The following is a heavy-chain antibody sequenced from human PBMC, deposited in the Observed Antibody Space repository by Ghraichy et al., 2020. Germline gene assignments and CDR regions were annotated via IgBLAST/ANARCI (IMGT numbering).Heavy chain of an antibody. V-gene: IGHV5-51*01. J-gene: IGHJ3*01. CDR1: GYIFNTYW. Sequence: GESLNISCKASGYIFNTYWIGWVRQMPGKGLEYMGIIYPADSDTRYSPSSQGQVTISADKSIATAYLQWSSLRASDTAMYYCASRVRSPNGFDLWGQGTMVTVSS. CDR3: ASRVRSPNGFDL. CDR2: IYPADSDT.